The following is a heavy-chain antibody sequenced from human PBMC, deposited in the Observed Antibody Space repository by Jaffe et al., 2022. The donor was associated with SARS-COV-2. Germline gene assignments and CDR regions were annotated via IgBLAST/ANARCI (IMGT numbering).Heavy chain of an antibody. D-gene: IGHD2-21*01. CDR1: GFTFSSYG. V-gene: IGHV3-33*01. CDR2: IWYDGSNK. CDR3: ARGTLAMWYYYGMDV. Sequence: QVQLVESGGGVVQPGRSLRLSCAASGFTFSSYGMHWVRQAPGKGLEWVAVIWYDGSNKYYADSVKGRFTISRDNSKNTLYLQMNSLRAEDTAVYYCARGTLAMWYYYGMDVWGQGTTVTVSS. J-gene: IGHJ6*02.